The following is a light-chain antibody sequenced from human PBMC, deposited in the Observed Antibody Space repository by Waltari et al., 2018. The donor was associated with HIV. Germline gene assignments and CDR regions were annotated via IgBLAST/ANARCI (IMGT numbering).Light chain of an antibody. CDR1: SSDVGSYNR. CDR3: GSYTSSSTCV. Sequence: QSALTQPPSVSGSPGQSVTISCTGTSSDVGSYNRVSWYQQPPGTAPNCRIEEVSTRTSGVPDRFSGSKSGNTASLTISGLQAEDEADYYCGSYTSSSTCVFGGGTKLTVL. CDR2: EVS. V-gene: IGLV2-18*02. J-gene: IGLJ3*02.